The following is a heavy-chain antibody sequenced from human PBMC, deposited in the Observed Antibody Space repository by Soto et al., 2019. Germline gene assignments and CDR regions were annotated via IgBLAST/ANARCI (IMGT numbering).Heavy chain of an antibody. V-gene: IGHV3-66*01. CDR1: GFTVSSKY. J-gene: IGHJ6*03. CDR2: LNRGGSI. CDR3: TRYDVHSSGGTGYGIPKDF. D-gene: IGHD3-22*01. Sequence: GGSLRPSCAVSGFTVSSKYMSWVRQAPGKGLEWVSLLNRGGSISYADSVKGRFTISRDNSENTLYLQMSTLGVEDTAVYYCTRYDVHSSGGTGYGIPKDFWGKGTTVIVCS.